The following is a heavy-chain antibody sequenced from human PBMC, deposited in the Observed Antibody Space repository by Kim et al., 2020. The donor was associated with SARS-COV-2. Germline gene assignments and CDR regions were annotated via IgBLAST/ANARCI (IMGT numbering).Heavy chain of an antibody. J-gene: IGHJ6*02. CDR1: GFTFSSYA. D-gene: IGHD4-4*01. CDR3: AKEMLGHYSNYVGSYGMDV. Sequence: GGSLRLSCAASGFTFSSYAMSWVRQAPGKGLEWVSAISGSGGSTYYADSVKGRFTISRDNSKNTLYLQMNSLRAEDTAVYYCAKEMLGHYSNYVGSYGMDVWDQGTTVTVSS. CDR2: ISGSGGST. V-gene: IGHV3-23*01.